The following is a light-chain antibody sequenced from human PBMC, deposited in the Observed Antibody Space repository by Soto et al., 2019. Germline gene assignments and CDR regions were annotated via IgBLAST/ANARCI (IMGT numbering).Light chain of an antibody. CDR3: CSYAGSSTSPYV. Sequence: QSALTQPASVSGSPGQSITISCPGTSSDVGSYNLVSWYQQHPGKAPKLMIYEGSKRPSRVSNRFSGSKSGNTASLTISGLQAEDEADYYCCSYAGSSTSPYVFGTGPKVTV. J-gene: IGLJ1*01. CDR2: EGS. V-gene: IGLV2-23*01. CDR1: SSDVGSYNL.